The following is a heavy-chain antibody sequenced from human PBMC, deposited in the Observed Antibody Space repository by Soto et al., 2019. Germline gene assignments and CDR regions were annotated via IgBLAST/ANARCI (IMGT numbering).Heavy chain of an antibody. D-gene: IGHD5-12*01. J-gene: IGHJ1*01. CDR3: ARSAKKTWLPDF. CDR1: GFSFIDYS. CDR2: INAGNGNT. Sequence: ASVKVSCKASGFSFIDYSILWVRQAPGQSLEWLGWINAGNGNTKYSHKFQDRATITSDTSATTTYMELRSLRSEDTAVFYCARSAKKTWLPDFWGQGTPVTVSS. V-gene: IGHV1-3*01.